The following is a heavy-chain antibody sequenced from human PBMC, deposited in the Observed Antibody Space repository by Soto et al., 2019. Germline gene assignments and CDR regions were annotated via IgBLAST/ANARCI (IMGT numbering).Heavy chain of an antibody. Sequence: EVQLLESGGGLVQPGGSLRLSCAASGFTFSSYAMSWVRQAPGKGLEWVSAISGSGGSTYYADSVTGRFTISRENSKNTLYLKMNSLRAVDTAVYYCSSDKVGVVYNYCYLLDVWGQGVTVTVPS. CDR1: GFTFSSYA. V-gene: IGHV3-23*01. D-gene: IGHD1-26*01. J-gene: IGHJ6*02. CDR3: SSDKVGVVYNYCYLLDV. CDR2: ISGSGGST.